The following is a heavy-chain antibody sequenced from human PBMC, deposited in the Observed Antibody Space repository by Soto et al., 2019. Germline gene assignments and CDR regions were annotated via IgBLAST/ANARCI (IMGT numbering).Heavy chain of an antibody. CDR1: GASLTNDY. V-gene: IGHV4-59*01. CDR3: ARERSIFGVVTFDF. Sequence: QVQLQESGPGLVRPSETLSLTCSVSGASLTNDYWNWIRQSPGKGLEWIGDIYHSGYTKYNPSFESRVTISIDTSKNQFSLNLTSVTAADTAVYYCARERSIFGVVTFDFWGRGTLVTVSS. D-gene: IGHD3-3*01. J-gene: IGHJ4*02. CDR2: IYHSGYT.